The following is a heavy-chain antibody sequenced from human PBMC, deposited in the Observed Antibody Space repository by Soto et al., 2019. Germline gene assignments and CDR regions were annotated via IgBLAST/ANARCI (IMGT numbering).Heavy chain of an antibody. CDR3: ARDSRYYYDSSGYVYKQEGMDV. CDR1: GGSISSYY. V-gene: IGHV4-4*07. Sequence: SETLSLTCTVSGGSISSYYWSWIRQPAGKGLEWIGRIYTSGSTNYNPSLKSRVTMSVDTSKNQFSLKLSSVTAADTAVYYCARDSRYYYDSSGYVYKQEGMDVWGQGTTVTVSS. D-gene: IGHD3-22*01. CDR2: IYTSGST. J-gene: IGHJ6*02.